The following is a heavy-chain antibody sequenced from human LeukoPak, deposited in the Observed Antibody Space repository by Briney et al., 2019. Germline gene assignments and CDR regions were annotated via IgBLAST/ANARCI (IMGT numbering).Heavy chain of an antibody. Sequence: ASVTVSCKASGYTFTSYDINWVRQATGQGLEWMGWMNPNSGNTSYAQKFQGRVTMTRNTSISTAYMELSSLRSEDTAVYYCAREKVGLGSSALHYYYYYYMDVWGKGTTVTVSS. CDR3: AREKVGLGSSALHYYYYYYMDV. J-gene: IGHJ6*03. CDR1: GYTFTSYD. V-gene: IGHV1-8*01. D-gene: IGHD6-6*01. CDR2: MNPNSGNT.